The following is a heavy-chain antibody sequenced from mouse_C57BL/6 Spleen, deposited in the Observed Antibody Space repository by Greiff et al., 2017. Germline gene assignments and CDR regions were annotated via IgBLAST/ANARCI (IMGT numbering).Heavy chain of an antibody. CDR3: ARPDDYDVRFAY. D-gene: IGHD2-4*01. CDR1: GFTFSDYG. V-gene: IGHV5-17*01. J-gene: IGHJ3*01. Sequence: EVKLMESGGGLVKPGGSLKLSCAASGFTFSDYGMHWVRQAPEKGLEWVAYISSGSSTIYYADTVKGRFTISRDNAKNTLFLQMTSLRSEDTAMYYCARPDDYDVRFAYWGQGTLVTVSA. CDR2: ISSGSSTI.